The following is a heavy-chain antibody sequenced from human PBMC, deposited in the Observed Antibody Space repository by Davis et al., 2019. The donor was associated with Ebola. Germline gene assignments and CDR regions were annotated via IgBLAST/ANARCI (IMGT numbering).Heavy chain of an antibody. Sequence: GGSLRLSCAASGSTFSYYGMSWVRQAPGKGLEWVSAITGSGGSTYYADSVKGRFTISRDNSKNTLYLQMNSLRAEDTAVYFCALFAHCTGGECAYKEDYYFYYGMDVWGQGTTVTVSS. CDR1: GSTFSYYG. CDR3: ALFAHCTGGECAYKEDYYFYYGMDV. V-gene: IGHV3-23*01. J-gene: IGHJ6*02. D-gene: IGHD2-8*02. CDR2: ITGSGGST.